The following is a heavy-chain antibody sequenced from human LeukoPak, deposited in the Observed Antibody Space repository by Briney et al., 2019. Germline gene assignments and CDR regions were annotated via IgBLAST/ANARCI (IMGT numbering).Heavy chain of an antibody. CDR3: ARLGSAWSEADY. CDR1: GESCGGYY. CDR2: INHSGTT. D-gene: IGHD6-19*01. J-gene: IGHJ4*02. V-gene: IGHV4-34*01. Sequence: SETLSLTCAVYGESCGGYYWSWIRQPPGKGLEWIGEINHSGTTNYNPSLKSRVTISVDTSKNQLSLKVRSVTAADTGVYYCARLGSAWSEADYWGQGTLVTVSS.